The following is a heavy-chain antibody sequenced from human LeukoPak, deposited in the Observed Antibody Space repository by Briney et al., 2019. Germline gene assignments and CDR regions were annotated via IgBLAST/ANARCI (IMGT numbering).Heavy chain of an antibody. CDR2: IYYSGST. J-gene: IGHJ4*02. D-gene: IGHD3-22*01. CDR1: GGSISSSSYY. CDR3: ARDPGSNYYDSSGRFDY. Sequence: SETLSLTCTVSGGSISSSSYYWGWIRPPPGKGLEWIGRIYYSGSTYYNPSLKSRVTISVDTSKNQFSLKLSSVTAADTAVYYCARDPGSNYYDSSGRFDYWGQGTLVTVSS. V-gene: IGHV4-39*07.